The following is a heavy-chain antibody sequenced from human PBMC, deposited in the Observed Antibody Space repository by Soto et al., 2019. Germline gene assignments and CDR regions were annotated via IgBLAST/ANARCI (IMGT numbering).Heavy chain of an antibody. D-gene: IGHD5-18*01. V-gene: IGHV4-39*01. CDR2: IYYSGST. CDR1: GGSISSSSYY. Sequence: SETLSLTCTVSGGSISSSSYYWGWIRQPPGKGLEWIGSIYYSGSTYYNPSLKSRVTISVDTSKNQFSLKLSSVTASDTAVYYCACIFSGGYGYGFYYYGMDVWGQGTAVTVSS. J-gene: IGHJ6*02. CDR3: ACIFSGGYGYGFYYYGMDV.